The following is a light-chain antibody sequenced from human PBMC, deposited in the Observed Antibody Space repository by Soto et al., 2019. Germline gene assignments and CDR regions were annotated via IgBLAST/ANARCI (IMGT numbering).Light chain of an antibody. CDR3: QAWDSSTVV. J-gene: IGLJ2*01. Sequence: SYELTQPPSVSVSPGQTASITCSGDKLGDKYTYWYQQKPGQSPVLVIYQDTKRPSGILERFSGSNSGNTATLTISGTQAMDEADYYCQAWDSSTVVFGGGTKLTVL. CDR2: QDT. CDR1: KLGDKY. V-gene: IGLV3-1*01.